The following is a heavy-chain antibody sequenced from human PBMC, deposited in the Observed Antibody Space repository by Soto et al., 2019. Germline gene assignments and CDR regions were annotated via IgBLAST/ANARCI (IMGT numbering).Heavy chain of an antibody. CDR2: ISYDGSNK. J-gene: IGHJ4*02. V-gene: IGHV3-30*18. CDR3: AKGDGSYNY. D-gene: IGHD1-26*01. Sequence: GGSLRLSCAASGFTFSSYGMHSVRQAPGKGLEWVAVISYDGSNKYYADSVKGRFTISRDNSKNTLYLQMNSLRAEDTAVYYCAKGDGSYNYWGQGTLVTVSS. CDR1: GFTFSSYG.